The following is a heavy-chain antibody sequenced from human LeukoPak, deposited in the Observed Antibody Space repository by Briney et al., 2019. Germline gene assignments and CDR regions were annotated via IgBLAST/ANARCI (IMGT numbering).Heavy chain of an antibody. CDR3: ARSPIFGVVYAFDI. CDR1: GYTFTGYY. Sequence: ASVKVSCKASGYTFTGYYMHWVRQAPGQGLEWMGRINPNSGGTNYAQKFLGRVTMTRDTSISTAYMELSRLRSDDTAVYYCARSPIFGVVYAFDIWGQGTMVTVSS. D-gene: IGHD3-3*01. V-gene: IGHV1-2*06. J-gene: IGHJ3*02. CDR2: INPNSGGT.